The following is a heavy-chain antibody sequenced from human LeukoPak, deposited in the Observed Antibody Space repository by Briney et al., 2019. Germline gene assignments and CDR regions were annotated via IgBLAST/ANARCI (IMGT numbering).Heavy chain of an antibody. Sequence: ASVKVSCKASGYTFTGYYMHWVRQAPGQGLEWMGWISAYNGNTNYAQKLQGRVTMTTDTSTSTAYMELRSLRSDDTAVYYCARTRELRYGSGSYWDYWGQGTLVTVSS. CDR3: ARTRELRYGSGSYWDY. CDR1: GYTFTGYY. J-gene: IGHJ4*02. D-gene: IGHD3-10*01. CDR2: ISAYNGNT. V-gene: IGHV1-18*04.